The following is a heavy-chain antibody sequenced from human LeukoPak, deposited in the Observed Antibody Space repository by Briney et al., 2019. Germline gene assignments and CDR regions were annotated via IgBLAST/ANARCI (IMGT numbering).Heavy chain of an antibody. CDR3: ASDCSSTSCYNYYYMDV. Sequence: PSQTLSLTCTVSGGSISSGSYYWSWIRQPAGKGLEWIGRIYTSGSTYYNPSLKSRVTISVDTSKNQFSLKLSSVTAADTAVYYCASDCSSTSCYNYYYMDVWGKGTTVTVSS. CDR2: IYTSGST. J-gene: IGHJ6*03. D-gene: IGHD2-2*02. V-gene: IGHV4-61*02. CDR1: GGSISSGSYY.